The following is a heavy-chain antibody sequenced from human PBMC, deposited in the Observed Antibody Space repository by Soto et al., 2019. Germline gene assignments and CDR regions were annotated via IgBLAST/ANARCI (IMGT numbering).Heavy chain of an antibody. CDR3: ARVGVVGARSLDF. D-gene: IGHD1-26*01. Sequence: EVQLVESGGGLVQPGGSLRLSCAASGFTFSSYEMNWVRQAPGKGLDWVSYISSNGRTIDYADSVKGRFTISRDNAKKSLYLQLNSLRAEDTAVYYCARVGVVGARSLDFWGQGTLVTVSS. J-gene: IGHJ4*02. CDR1: GFTFSSYE. CDR2: ISSNGRTI. V-gene: IGHV3-48*03.